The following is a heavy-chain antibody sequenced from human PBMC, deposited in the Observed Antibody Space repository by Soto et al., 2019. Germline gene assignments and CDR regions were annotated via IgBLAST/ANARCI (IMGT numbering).Heavy chain of an antibody. D-gene: IGHD2-15*01. CDR1: GFTFSSYN. J-gene: IGHJ4*02. CDR2: ISRSGDRT. V-gene: IGHV3-64*02. CDR3: ARARCSSGQCYYFDY. Sequence: EVQLVESGEGLVQPGGSLRLSCAASGFTFSSYNIHWIRQAPGKGLEFVSAISRSGDRTYYADSVKGRFTITRDNSKNTVWLPMGSLSAEDMAVYYCARARCSSGQCYYFDYWGRGALVSVSS.